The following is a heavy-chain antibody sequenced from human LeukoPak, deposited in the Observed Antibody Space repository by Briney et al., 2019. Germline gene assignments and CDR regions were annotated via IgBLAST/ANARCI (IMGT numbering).Heavy chain of an antibody. D-gene: IGHD3-22*01. CDR1: GFTFSGYA. CDR3: AKLRITMIVVVPYYFDY. V-gene: IGHV3-23*01. J-gene: IGHJ4*02. Sequence: GGSLRLSCAASGFTFSGYAMSWVRQAPGKGLEWVSAISGSGGSTYYADSVKGRFTISRDNSKNTLYLQMNSLRAEDTAVYYCAKLRITMIVVVPYYFDYWGQGTLVTVSS. CDR2: ISGSGGST.